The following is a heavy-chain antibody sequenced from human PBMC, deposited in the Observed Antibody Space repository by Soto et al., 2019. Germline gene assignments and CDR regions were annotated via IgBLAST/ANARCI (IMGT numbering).Heavy chain of an antibody. J-gene: IGHJ4*02. CDR2: ISSNGGST. Sequence: EVQLVESGGGLVQPGGSLRLSCAASGFTFSSYAMHWVRQAPGKGLEYVSAISSNGGSTYYANSVKGRFTISRDNSKNTLYLQMGSLRAKDMAVYYCARASGYAFDYWGQGTLVTVSS. CDR3: ARASGYAFDY. D-gene: IGHD5-12*01. CDR1: GFTFSSYA. V-gene: IGHV3-64*01.